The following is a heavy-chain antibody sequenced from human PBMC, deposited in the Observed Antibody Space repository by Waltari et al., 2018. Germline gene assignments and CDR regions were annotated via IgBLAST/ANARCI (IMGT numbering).Heavy chain of an antibody. J-gene: IGHJ4*02. CDR1: ESTFITYA. V-gene: IGHV3-30*01. CDR3: ARDWRYYTGPDY. CDR2: ISSDGNKA. Sequence: QVQLVESGGGVVQPGRPLGLSCAASESTFITYAFHWVRKAPGKGLEWVAAISSDGNKAFYADSVKGRFTISRDNSKNTVYLQLNSLKPDDTAMYYCARDWRYYTGPDYWGQGTLVAVSS. D-gene: IGHD3-3*01.